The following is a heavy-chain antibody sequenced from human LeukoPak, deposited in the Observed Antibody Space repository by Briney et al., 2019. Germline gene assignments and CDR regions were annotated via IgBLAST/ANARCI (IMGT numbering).Heavy chain of an antibody. CDR3: ARVADIVVVPAAAGYYGMDV. CDR1: GYTFTGYY. D-gene: IGHD2-2*01. CDR2: IIPIFGTA. Sequence: ASVKVSCKASGYTFTGYYMHWVRQAPGQGLEWMGGIIPIFGTANYAQKFQGRVTITADESTSTAYMELSSLRSEDTAVYYCARVADIVVVPAAAGYYGMDVWGQGTTVTASS. V-gene: IGHV1-69*13. J-gene: IGHJ6*02.